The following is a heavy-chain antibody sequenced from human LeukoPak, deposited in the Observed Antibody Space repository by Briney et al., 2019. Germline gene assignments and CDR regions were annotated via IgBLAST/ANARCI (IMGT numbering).Heavy chain of an antibody. D-gene: IGHD5-24*01. CDR1: GYTFTSYD. V-gene: IGHV1-8*01. J-gene: IGHJ6*02. CDR3: ARLTLSAGWLGGMDV. CDR2: MNPNSGNT. Sequence: ASVKVSCKASGYTFTSYDINWVRPVTGQGLEWMGWMNPNSGNTGYAQKFQGRVTMTRNTSISTAYMELSSLRSEDTAVYYYARLTLSAGWLGGMDVWGQGTTVTVSS.